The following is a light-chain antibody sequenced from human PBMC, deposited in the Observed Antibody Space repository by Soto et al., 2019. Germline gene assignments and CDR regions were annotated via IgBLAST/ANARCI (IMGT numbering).Light chain of an antibody. Sequence: EIVLTQSPGTLSLSPGERATLSCRASQSVSSSYLAWHQQKPGQAPRLLIYGASSKATGIPDRFTGSGSGTDFTLTIRSLAPEDFAGYYCQQYDISAYTFGQGTKLEIK. CDR1: QSVSSSY. J-gene: IGKJ2*01. V-gene: IGKV3-20*01. CDR2: GAS. CDR3: QQYDISAYT.